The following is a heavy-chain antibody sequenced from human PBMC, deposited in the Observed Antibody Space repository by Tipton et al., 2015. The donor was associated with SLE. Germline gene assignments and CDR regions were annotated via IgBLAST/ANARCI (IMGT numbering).Heavy chain of an antibody. CDR1: GGSISSSSYY. Sequence: TLSLTCTVSGGSISSSSYYWGWIRQPPGKGLEWIGSIYYSGSTYYNPSLKSRVTISVDTSKNQFSLKLSPVTAADTAVYYCATDSSSWSRVEDYWGQGTLVTVSS. CDR2: IYYSGST. CDR3: ATDSSSWSRVEDY. D-gene: IGHD6-13*01. J-gene: IGHJ4*02. V-gene: IGHV4-39*07.